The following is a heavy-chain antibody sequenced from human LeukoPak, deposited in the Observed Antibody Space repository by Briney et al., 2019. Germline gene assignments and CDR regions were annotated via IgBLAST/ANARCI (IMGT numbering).Heavy chain of an antibody. CDR1: GLTVSSNC. J-gene: IGHJ6*03. D-gene: IGHD1-26*01. Sequence: GGSLRLSCAASGLTVSSNCMSWVRQAPGKGLEWVSLIYSGGSTYYADSVKGRFTISRDNAKNSLYLQMNSLRAEDTAVYYCARDPYSGSYGNYYYYFMDVWGKGTTVTISS. V-gene: IGHV3-53*01. CDR3: ARDPYSGSYGNYYYYFMDV. CDR2: IYSGGST.